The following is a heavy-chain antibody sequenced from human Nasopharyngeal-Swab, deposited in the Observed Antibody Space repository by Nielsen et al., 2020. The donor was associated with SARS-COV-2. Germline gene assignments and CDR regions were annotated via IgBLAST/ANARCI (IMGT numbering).Heavy chain of an antibody. V-gene: IGHV3-30*04. Sequence: SLKISCAASGFTFSSYAMHWVRQAPGKGLEWVAVISYDGSNKYYADSVKGRFTISRDNSKNTLYLQMNSLRAEDTAVYYCARLGGGGGNYWGQGTLVTVSS. CDR1: GFTFSSYA. D-gene: IGHD1-26*01. J-gene: IGHJ4*02. CDR2: ISYDGSNK. CDR3: ARLGGGGGNY.